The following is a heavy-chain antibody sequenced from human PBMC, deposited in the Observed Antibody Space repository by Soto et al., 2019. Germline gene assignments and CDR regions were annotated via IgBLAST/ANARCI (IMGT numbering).Heavy chain of an antibody. Sequence: GASVKVSCKASGYTFTSYGISWVRQAPGQGLEWMGWISAYNGNTNYAQKLQGRVTMTTDTSTSTAYMELRSLRSDDTAVYYCAREGKNLGYDNTRATLVYWGQGTLVT. CDR1: GYTFTSYG. V-gene: IGHV1-18*01. J-gene: IGHJ4*02. CDR2: ISAYNGNT. D-gene: IGHD3-22*01. CDR3: AREGKNLGYDNTRATLVY.